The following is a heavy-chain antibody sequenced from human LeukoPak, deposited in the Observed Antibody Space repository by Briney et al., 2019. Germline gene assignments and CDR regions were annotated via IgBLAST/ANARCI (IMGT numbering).Heavy chain of an antibody. J-gene: IGHJ4*02. CDR2: ISSSSDTI. V-gene: IGHV3-48*02. CDR3: ARDVDYYDTTGYYSGYFDN. D-gene: IGHD3-22*01. CDR1: GFTFTSYS. Sequence: GGSLRLSCAASGFTFTSYSMNWVRQAPGKGLEWISFISSSSDTIDYADSVKGRFTISRDNVKNSLFLEMNSLRDDDTAVYYCARDVDYYDTTGYYSGYFDNWGQGTLVTVSS.